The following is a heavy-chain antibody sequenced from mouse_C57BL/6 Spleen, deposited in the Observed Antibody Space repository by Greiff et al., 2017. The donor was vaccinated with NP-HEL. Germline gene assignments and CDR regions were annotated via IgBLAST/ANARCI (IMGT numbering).Heavy chain of an antibody. CDR2: ISYDGSN. J-gene: IGHJ2*01. Sequence: EVQLQESGPGLVKPSQSLSLTCSVTGYSITSGYYWNWIRQFPGNKLEWMGYISYDGSNNYNPSLKNRISITRDTSKNQFFLKLNSVTTEDTATYYCARNYDYDVHYFDYWGQGTTLTVSS. CDR3: ARNYDYDVHYFDY. D-gene: IGHD2-4*01. CDR1: GYSITSGYY. V-gene: IGHV3-6*01.